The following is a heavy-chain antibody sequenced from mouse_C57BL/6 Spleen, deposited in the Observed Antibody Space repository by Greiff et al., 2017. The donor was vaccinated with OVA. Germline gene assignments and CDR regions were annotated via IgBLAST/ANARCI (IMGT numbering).Heavy chain of an antibody. J-gene: IGHJ4*01. V-gene: IGHV1-72*01. D-gene: IGHD2-5*01. Sequence: VQLQQPGAELVKPGASVKLSCKASGYTFTSYWMHWVKQRPGRGLEWIGRIDPNSGGTKYNEKFKSKATLTVDKPSSTAYMQLSSLTSEDSAVYYCASEMAYYSNPYAMDYWGQGTSVTVSS. CDR3: ASEMAYYSNPYAMDY. CDR1: GYTFTSYW. CDR2: IDPNSGGT.